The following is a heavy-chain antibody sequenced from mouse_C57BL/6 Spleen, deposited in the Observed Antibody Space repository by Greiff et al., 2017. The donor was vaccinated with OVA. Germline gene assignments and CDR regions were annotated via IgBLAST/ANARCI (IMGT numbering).Heavy chain of an antibody. Sequence: LVESGAELVRPGASVTLSCKASGYTFTDYEMHWVKQTPVHGLEWIGAIDPETGGTAYNQKFKGKAILTADKSSSTAYMELRSLTSEDSAVYYCTRAYPDGSYWYFDVWGTGTTVTVSS. D-gene: IGHD1-2*01. CDR1: GYTFTDYE. CDR2: IDPETGGT. V-gene: IGHV1-15*01. CDR3: TRAYPDGSYWYFDV. J-gene: IGHJ1*03.